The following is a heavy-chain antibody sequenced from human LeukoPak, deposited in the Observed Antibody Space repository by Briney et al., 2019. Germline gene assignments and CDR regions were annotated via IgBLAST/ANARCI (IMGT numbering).Heavy chain of an antibody. V-gene: IGHV3-7*01. J-gene: IGHJ6*02. CDR1: GFTFSDSW. CDR3: ATYTHWVAGDV. CDR2: MNQDGSAK. Sequence: GGSLRLSGAASGFTFSDSWMSWVRQAPGKGLEWVANMNQDGSAKGYVDSVKGRFTISRDNARNSLYLQMSSLRHEDTAVYYCATYTHWVAGDVWGQGTTVTVSS. D-gene: IGHD3-16*01.